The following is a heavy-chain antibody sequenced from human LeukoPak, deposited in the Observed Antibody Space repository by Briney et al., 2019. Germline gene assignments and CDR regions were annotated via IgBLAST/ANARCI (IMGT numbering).Heavy chain of an antibody. J-gene: IGHJ6*02. CDR2: IYYSGST. CDR3: ARDLGTVVVAEDYYGMDV. V-gene: IGHV4-59*01. D-gene: IGHD2-15*01. CDR1: GGSISSYY. Sequence: PSETLSLTCTVSGGSISSYYWSWIRQPPGKGLEWIGYIYYSGSTNYNPSLKSRVTISVDTSKNQFSLKLSSVTAEDTAVYYCARDLGTVVVAEDYYGMDVWGQGTTVTVSS.